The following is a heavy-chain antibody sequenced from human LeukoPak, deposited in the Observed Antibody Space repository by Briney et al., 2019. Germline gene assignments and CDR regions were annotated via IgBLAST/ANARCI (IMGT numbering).Heavy chain of an antibody. V-gene: IGHV1-8*01. CDR2: MNPNSGNT. Sequence: ASVKVSCKASGYTFTSYDINWLRQATGQGLEWMGWMNPNSGNTGYAQKFQGRVTITRDTSINTAYMELSSLRSEDTAVYFCARGMVRGVQGPWGQGTLVTVSS. CDR1: GYTFTSYD. CDR3: ARGMVRGVQGP. D-gene: IGHD3-10*01. J-gene: IGHJ5*02.